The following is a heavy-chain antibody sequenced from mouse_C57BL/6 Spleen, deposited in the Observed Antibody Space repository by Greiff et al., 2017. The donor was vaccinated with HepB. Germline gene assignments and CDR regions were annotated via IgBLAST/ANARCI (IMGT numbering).Heavy chain of an antibody. J-gene: IGHJ3*01. V-gene: IGHV1-64*01. Sequence: QVQLQQPGAELVKPGASVKLSCKASGYTFTSYWMHWVKQRPGQGLEWIGMIHPNSGSTNYNEKFKSKATLTVDKSSSTAYMQLSSLTSEDSAVYYCAREGIYYYGSSSAWFAYWGQGTLVTVSA. CDR3: AREGIYYYGSSSAWFAY. D-gene: IGHD1-1*01. CDR2: IHPNSGST. CDR1: GYTFTSYW.